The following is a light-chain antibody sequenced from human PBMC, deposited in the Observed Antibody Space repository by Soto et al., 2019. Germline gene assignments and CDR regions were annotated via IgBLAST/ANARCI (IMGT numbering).Light chain of an antibody. CDR3: QQYGRLPIT. CDR2: GAT. Sequence: EIVLTQSPGTLSLSPGEGATLSCRASESLGTNYLAWYKQKPGQSPRLLFSGATSRASGIPDRFSGSGSGTDFTLTISRVEPEDFGVYFCQQYGRLPITFGQGTRLEIK. CDR1: ESLGTNY. J-gene: IGKJ5*01. V-gene: IGKV3-20*01.